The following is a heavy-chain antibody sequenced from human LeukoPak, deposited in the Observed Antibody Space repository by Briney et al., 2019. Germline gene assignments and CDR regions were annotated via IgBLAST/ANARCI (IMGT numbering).Heavy chain of an antibody. CDR2: IKSDGSST. CDR1: GFTFSSYW. Sequence: PGGSLRLSCAASGFTFSSYWMHWVRQAPGKGLVWVSRIKSDGSSTNYADSVKGRFTISRDNAKNTLYLQMNSLRAEDTAVYYCARGGAVAGTGDYWGQGTPVTVSS. V-gene: IGHV3-74*01. CDR3: ARGGAVAGTGDY. D-gene: IGHD6-19*01. J-gene: IGHJ4*02.